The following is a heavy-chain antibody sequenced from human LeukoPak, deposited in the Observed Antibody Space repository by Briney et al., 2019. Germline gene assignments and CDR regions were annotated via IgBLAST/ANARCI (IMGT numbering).Heavy chain of an antibody. CDR3: AKDLRSGYYYDHAFDI. J-gene: IGHJ3*02. Sequence: GGSLRRSCAASGFTFSSYGMLWVRQAPGKWLEWVAFIRYDGSNKYYADSVKGRFTISRDNSKNSLYLQMNSLRAEDTAVYYCAKDLRSGYYYDHAFDIWGQGTMVTVPS. CDR1: GFTFSSYG. V-gene: IGHV3-30*02. CDR2: IRYDGSNK. D-gene: IGHD3-22*01.